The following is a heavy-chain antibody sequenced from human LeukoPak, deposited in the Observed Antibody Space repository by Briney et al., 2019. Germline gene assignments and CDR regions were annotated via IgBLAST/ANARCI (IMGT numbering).Heavy chain of an antibody. CDR2: IYYSGST. J-gene: IGHJ3*02. CDR1: GYSISSGDYY. CDR3: ARAGFPGVLDI. V-gene: IGHV4-30-4*08. D-gene: IGHD1-14*01. Sequence: PSETLSLTCTVSGYSISSGDYYWSWIRQPPGKGLEWIGYIYYSGSTYYNPSLKSRVTISVDTSKNQFSLKLSSVTAADTAVYYCARAGFPGVLDIWGQGTMVTVST.